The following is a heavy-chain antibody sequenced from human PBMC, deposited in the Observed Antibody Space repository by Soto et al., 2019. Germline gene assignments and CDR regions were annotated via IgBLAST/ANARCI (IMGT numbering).Heavy chain of an antibody. CDR2: ISAYNGNT. Sequence: QVQLVQSGAEVKKPGASVKVSCKASGYTFTSYGISWVRQAPGQGLEWMGWISAYNGNTNYAQKLQGRVTMTTDTSTSTAYMELRSLRSDDTAVHYCARGAYYYDSSGYSDWWFDPWGQGTLVTVSS. J-gene: IGHJ5*02. V-gene: IGHV1-18*01. CDR3: ARGAYYYDSSGYSDWWFDP. CDR1: GYTFTSYG. D-gene: IGHD3-22*01.